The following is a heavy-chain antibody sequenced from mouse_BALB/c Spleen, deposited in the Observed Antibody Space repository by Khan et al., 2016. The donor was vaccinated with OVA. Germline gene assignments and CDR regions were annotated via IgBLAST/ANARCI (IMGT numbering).Heavy chain of an antibody. Sequence: EVQLQESGPGLVKPSQSLSPTCSVTGYSITSGYYWNWIRQFPGNKLEWMGYISYDGSNNYNPSLKNRISITRDTSKNQFFLKLNSVTTEDTATYYGSSFAYWGQGTLVTVSA. J-gene: IGHJ3*01. CDR3: SSFAY. D-gene: IGHD1-1*01. V-gene: IGHV3-6*02. CDR2: ISYDGSN. CDR1: GYSITSGYY.